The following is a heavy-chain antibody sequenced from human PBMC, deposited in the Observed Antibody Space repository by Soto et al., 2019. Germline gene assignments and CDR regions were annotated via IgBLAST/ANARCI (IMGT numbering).Heavy chain of an antibody. CDR3: ARAEYYYDSSPGDAFDI. CDR2: INGGNGKT. Sequence: ASVKVSCKASGNTFTSFGMNSVRQAPGQRLEWLGWINGGNGKTKYSQKFQGRVIITRDTSASTAYMELSRLRSEDTAAYYCARAEYYYDSSPGDAFDIWGQGTMVTVSS. CDR1: GNTFTSFG. J-gene: IGHJ3*02. V-gene: IGHV1-3*01. D-gene: IGHD3-22*01.